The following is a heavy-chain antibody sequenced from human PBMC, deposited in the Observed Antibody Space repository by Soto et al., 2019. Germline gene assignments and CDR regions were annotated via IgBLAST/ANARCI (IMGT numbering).Heavy chain of an antibody. J-gene: IGHJ6*03. CDR2: ISGSGGST. D-gene: IGHD6-19*01. CDR3: AKTGRQQWLVGDYYYMDV. CDR1: GFTFSSYA. V-gene: IGHV3-23*01. Sequence: GGSLRLSCAASGFTFSSYAMSWVRQAPGKGLEWVSAISGSGGSTYYADSVKGRFTISRDNSKNTLYLQMNSLRAEDTAVYYCAKTGRQQWLVGDYYYMDVWGKGTTVTVSS.